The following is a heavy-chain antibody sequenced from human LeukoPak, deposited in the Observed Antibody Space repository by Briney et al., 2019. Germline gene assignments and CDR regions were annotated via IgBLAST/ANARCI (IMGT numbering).Heavy chain of an antibody. Sequence: GGSLRLSCVLSGFTFTSAPMNWVRQAPGKGLEWVSTCGTDGDTYYADSVKGRFTISRDNSKNTVHLQMTSLRVEDTAVYYCATKTPGNYPYDYWGQGTLVIVSP. V-gene: IGHV3-23*01. J-gene: IGHJ4*02. D-gene: IGHD3-22*01. CDR2: CGTDGDT. CDR1: GFTFTSAP. CDR3: ATKTPGNYPYDY.